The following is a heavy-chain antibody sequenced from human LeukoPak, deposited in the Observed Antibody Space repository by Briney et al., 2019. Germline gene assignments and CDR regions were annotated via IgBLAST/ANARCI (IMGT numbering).Heavy chain of an antibody. CDR2: IYYSGST. Sequence: SETLSLTCTVSGGSISSGDSYWSWIRQPPGKGLEWIGYIYYSGSTYYNPSLKSRVTISVDTSKNQFSLKLSSVTAADTAVYYCAREIYCSSTSCYRLAWFDPWGQGTLVTVSS. CDR3: AREIYCSSTSCYRLAWFDP. D-gene: IGHD2-2*01. CDR1: GGSISSGDSY. V-gene: IGHV4-30-4*01. J-gene: IGHJ5*02.